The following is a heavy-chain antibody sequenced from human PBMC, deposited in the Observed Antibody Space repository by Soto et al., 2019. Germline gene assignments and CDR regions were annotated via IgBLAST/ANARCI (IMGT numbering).Heavy chain of an antibody. V-gene: IGHV4-4*07. J-gene: IGHJ4*02. CDR3: ARGGQDFWSGPFDY. CDR2: IDNSGNT. Sequence: SETLSLTCTFSDVSISTYFCNCIRHPAGKGLEWIGRIDNSGNTNYNPSLKSRVTMSADTSGNQFSLKLNSVTAADTAVYYCARGGQDFWSGPFDYWGQGALVTVSS. D-gene: IGHD3-3*01. CDR1: DVSISTYF.